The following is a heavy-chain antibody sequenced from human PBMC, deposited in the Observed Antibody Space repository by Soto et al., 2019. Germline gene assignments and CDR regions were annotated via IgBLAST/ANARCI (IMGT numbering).Heavy chain of an antibody. CDR1: GGSISSSNYY. CDR3: ARHPRASKKPASLWEAPHYYYYYMDV. D-gene: IGHD2-2*01. CDR2: IYYSGST. J-gene: IGHJ6*03. V-gene: IGHV4-39*01. Sequence: SETLSLTCSVSGGSISSSNYYWGWIRQPPGKGLEWIGTIYYSGSTYYNASLKSRVTISVDTSKNQFSLKLSSVTAADTAEYYCARHPRASKKPASLWEAPHYYYYYMDVWGKGTTVTVSS.